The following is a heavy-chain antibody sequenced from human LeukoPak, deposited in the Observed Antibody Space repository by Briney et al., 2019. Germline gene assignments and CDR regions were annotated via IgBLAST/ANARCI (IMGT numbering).Heavy chain of an antibody. J-gene: IGHJ4*02. CDR1: GFTFSSYE. V-gene: IGHV3-48*03. D-gene: IGHD3-10*01. CDR3: AKLQLYYTPDY. Sequence: GGSLRLSCAASGFTFSSYEMNWVRQAPGKGLEWVSYISSSGSTIYYADSVKGRFTISRDNAKNSLYLQMNSLRAEDTAVYYCAKLQLYYTPDYWGQGTLVTVSS. CDR2: ISSSGSTI.